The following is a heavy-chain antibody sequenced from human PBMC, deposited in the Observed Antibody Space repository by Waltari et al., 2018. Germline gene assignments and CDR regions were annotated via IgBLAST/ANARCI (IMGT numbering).Heavy chain of an antibody. Sequence: EVQLLESGGGLVQPGGSLRLSCAASGFAFSSYAMSWVRQAPGKGLEGVAAISGSGGSTYYADSVKGRFTISRDNSKNTLYLQMNSLRAEDTAVYYCAKDGVKDFGVVIAHLYYYYGMDVWGQGTTVTVSS. V-gene: IGHV3-23*01. D-gene: IGHD3-3*01. CDR1: GFAFSSYA. J-gene: IGHJ6*02. CDR3: AKDGVKDFGVVIAHLYYYYGMDV. CDR2: ISGSGGST.